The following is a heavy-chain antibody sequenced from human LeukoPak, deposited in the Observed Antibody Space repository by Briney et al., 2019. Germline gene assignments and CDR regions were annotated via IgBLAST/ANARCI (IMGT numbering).Heavy chain of an antibody. V-gene: IGHV5-51*01. J-gene: IGHJ4*02. CDR3: ARHSWYDS. CDR1: GFTFTTYS. CDR2: IYAGDSST. Sequence: HGESLKISCKGSGFTFTTYSFAWVLQMPGKGLEWMGVIYAGDSSTRYSPSFQGQVTISVDKSISTAYLQWSSLKASDSAIYYCARHSWYDSWGQGTLVTVSS. D-gene: IGHD3-16*01.